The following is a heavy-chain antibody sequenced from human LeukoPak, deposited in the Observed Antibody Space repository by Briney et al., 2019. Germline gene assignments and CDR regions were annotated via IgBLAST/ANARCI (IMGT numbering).Heavy chain of an antibody. CDR3: ARDKPPPYYHDSSGIFDY. CDR2: IWYDGSNK. J-gene: IGHJ4*02. V-gene: IGHV3-33*01. CDR1: GFTFSSYG. D-gene: IGHD3-22*01. Sequence: QPGRSLRLSCAASGFTFSSYGMHWVRQAPGKGLEWVAVIWYDGSNKYYADSVKGRFTISRDNSKNTLYLQMNSLRAEDTAVYYCARDKPPPYYHDSSGIFDYWGQGTLVTVSS.